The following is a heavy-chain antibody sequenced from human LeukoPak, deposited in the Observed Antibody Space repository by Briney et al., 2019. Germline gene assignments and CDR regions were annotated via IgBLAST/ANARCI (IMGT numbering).Heavy chain of an antibody. CDR3: ASPSGDSSGYYDFDY. V-gene: IGHV3-74*01. CDR1: GFTFSSYW. J-gene: IGHJ4*02. D-gene: IGHD3-22*01. Sequence: GGSLRLSCAASGFTFSSYWIHRVRQAPGKGLVWVSRINSDGSSTSYADSVKGRFTISRDNAKNTLYLQMNSLRAEDTAVYYCASPSGDSSGYYDFDYWGQGTLVTVSS. CDR2: INSDGSST.